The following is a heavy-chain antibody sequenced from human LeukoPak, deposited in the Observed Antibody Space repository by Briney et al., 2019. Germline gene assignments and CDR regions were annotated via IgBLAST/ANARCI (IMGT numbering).Heavy chain of an antibody. CDR3: ARRLDL. J-gene: IGHJ2*01. V-gene: IGHV4-34*01. CDR2: INHSGST. Sequence: SETLSLTCAVYGGPFSGYYWSWIRQPPGKGPEWIGEINHSGSTNYNPSLKSRVTISVDTSKNQFSLKLSSVTAADTAVYYCARRLDLWGRGTLVTVSS. CDR1: GGPFSGYY.